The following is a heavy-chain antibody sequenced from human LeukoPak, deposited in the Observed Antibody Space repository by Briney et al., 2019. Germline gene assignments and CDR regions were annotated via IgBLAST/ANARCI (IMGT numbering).Heavy chain of an antibody. CDR1: GGSISSYY. D-gene: IGHD3-10*01. CDR3: ARGEGGVLLWFGELSLGDYYYGMDV. V-gene: IGHV4-59*01. J-gene: IGHJ6*02. CDR2: IYYSGGT. Sequence: PSETLSLTCTVSGGSISSYYWSWIRQPPGKGLEWIGYIYYSGGTNYNPSLKSRVTISVDTSKNQFSLKLSSVTAADTAVYYCARGEGGVLLWFGELSLGDYYYGMDVWGQGTTVTVSS.